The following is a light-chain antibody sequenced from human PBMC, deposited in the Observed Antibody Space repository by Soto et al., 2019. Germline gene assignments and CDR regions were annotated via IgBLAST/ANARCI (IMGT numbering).Light chain of an antibody. V-gene: IGKV1-39*01. J-gene: IGKJ2*01. CDR3: QQTFTTPHT. CDR1: QSISSS. Sequence: DIQMTQSPSSLSGSVGDSVTITCRASQSISSSLNWYQQKPGKAPRLLIYAASTLQSGVPSGFSGSGSGTDFALTISSLQPENFATYYCQQTFTTPHTFGQGTKLDIK. CDR2: AAS.